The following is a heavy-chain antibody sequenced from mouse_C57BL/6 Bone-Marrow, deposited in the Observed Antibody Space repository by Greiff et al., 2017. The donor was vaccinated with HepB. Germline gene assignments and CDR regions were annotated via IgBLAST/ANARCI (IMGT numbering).Heavy chain of an antibody. J-gene: IGHJ2*01. CDR1: GYSITSGYY. V-gene: IGHV3-6*01. D-gene: IGHD1-1*01. CDR3: ARYGSRRYYFDY. CDR2: ISYDGSN. Sequence: EVKLMESGPGLVKPSQSLSLTCSVTGYSITSGYYWNWIRQFPGNKLEWMGYISYDGSNNYNPSLKNRISITRDTSKNQFFLKLNSVTTEDTATYYCARYGSRRYYFDYWGQGTTLTVSS.